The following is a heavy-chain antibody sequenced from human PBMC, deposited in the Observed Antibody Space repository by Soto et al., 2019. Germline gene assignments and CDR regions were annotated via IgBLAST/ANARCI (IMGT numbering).Heavy chain of an antibody. Sequence: SGGSLRLSCAASGFTFSNYAMSWVRQAPGKGLEWVSTITGSGGDTFYADSVKGRLTISRDNSRNTLYVQMTSLRAEDTAVYYCAKDRTKLYDGFDVWGQGTMVTVSS. J-gene: IGHJ3*01. D-gene: IGHD1-7*01. CDR3: AKDRTKLYDGFDV. CDR2: ITGSGGDT. CDR1: GFTFSNYA. V-gene: IGHV3-23*01.